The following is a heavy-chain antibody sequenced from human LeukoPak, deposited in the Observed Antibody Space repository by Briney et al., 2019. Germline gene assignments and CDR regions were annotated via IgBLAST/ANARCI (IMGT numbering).Heavy chain of an antibody. J-gene: IGHJ4*02. CDR1: GYTFTSYY. D-gene: IGHD3-10*01. V-gene: IGHV1-46*01. CDR2: INPSGDST. CDR3: ARYPSRITMVRGVQGFDY. Sequence: GASVKVSCKASGYTFTSYYMHWVRQAPGQGLEWMGIINPSGDSTSYAQKFQGRVTMTRDTSTSTVYMELSSLRSEDTAVYYCARYPSRITMVRGVQGFDYWGQGTLVTVSS.